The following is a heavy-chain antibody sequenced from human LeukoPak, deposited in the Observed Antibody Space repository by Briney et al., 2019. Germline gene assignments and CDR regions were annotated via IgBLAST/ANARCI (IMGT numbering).Heavy chain of an antibody. Sequence: GGSLRVSCAASGFTFSSYWMHWARQAPGKGLVWVSRINSDGSSTSYADSVKGRFTISRDNAKNTLYLQMNSLRAEDTAVYSCARGGVYSSSAPDYWGQGTLVTVSS. CDR3: ARGGVYSSSAPDY. D-gene: IGHD6-6*01. J-gene: IGHJ4*02. V-gene: IGHV3-74*01. CDR1: GFTFSSYW. CDR2: INSDGSST.